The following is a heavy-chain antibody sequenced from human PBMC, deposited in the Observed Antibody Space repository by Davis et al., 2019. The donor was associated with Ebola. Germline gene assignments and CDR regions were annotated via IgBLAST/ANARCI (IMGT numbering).Heavy chain of an antibody. V-gene: IGHV5-51*01. CDR3: ARLPRYCSSTSCYRGDYFDY. Sequence: GESLKISCKGSGYSFTSYWIGWVRQMPGKGLEWMGIIYPGDSDTRYSPSFQGQVTISADKSISTAYLQWSSLKASDTAMYYCARLPRYCSSTSCYRGDYFDYWGQGTLVTVSS. J-gene: IGHJ4*02. CDR2: IYPGDSDT. CDR1: GYSFTSYW. D-gene: IGHD2-2*01.